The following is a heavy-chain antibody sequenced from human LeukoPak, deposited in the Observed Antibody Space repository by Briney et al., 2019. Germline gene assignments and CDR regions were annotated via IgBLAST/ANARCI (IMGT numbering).Heavy chain of an antibody. CDR1: GGSISSSSYY. D-gene: IGHD3-10*01. J-gene: IGHJ4*02. CDR2: IYYSGST. CDR3: ASGSGTSNA. Sequence: KTSETLSLTCTVSGGSISSSSYYWGWIRQPPGKGLEWIGSIYYSGSTYYNPSLKSRVTISVDTSKNQFSLKLSSVTAADTAVYYCASGSGTSNAWGQGTLVTVSS. V-gene: IGHV4-39*01.